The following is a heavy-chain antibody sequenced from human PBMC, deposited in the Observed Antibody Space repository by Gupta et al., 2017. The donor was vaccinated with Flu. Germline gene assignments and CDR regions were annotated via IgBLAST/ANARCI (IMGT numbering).Heavy chain of an antibody. CDR3: ARSARSGFLTGWANDAFDI. D-gene: IGHD3-9*01. J-gene: IGHJ3*02. Sequence: QVQLQESGPGLVKPSATLSLTCTVSGGSISSYYWSWIRQPAGKGLEWIGRIYTSGSTNYNPSLKSRVTMSVDTSKNQFSLKLSSVTAADTAVYYCARSARSGFLTGWANDAFDIWGQGTMVTVSS. V-gene: IGHV4-4*07. CDR2: IYTSGST. CDR1: GGSISSYY.